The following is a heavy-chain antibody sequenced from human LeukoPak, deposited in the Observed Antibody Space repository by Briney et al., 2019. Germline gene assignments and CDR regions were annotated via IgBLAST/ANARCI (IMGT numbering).Heavy chain of an antibody. CDR1: GFTFSSYG. V-gene: IGHV3-30*03. D-gene: IGHD4-17*01. Sequence: GRSLRLSCAASGFTFSSYGMHWVRQAPGKGLEWVAVISYDGSNKYYADSVKGRFTISRDNSKNTLYLQMNSLRAEDTAMHYCASTVTTSLVGYWGQGTLVTVSS. J-gene: IGHJ4*02. CDR3: ASTVTTSLVGY. CDR2: ISYDGSNK.